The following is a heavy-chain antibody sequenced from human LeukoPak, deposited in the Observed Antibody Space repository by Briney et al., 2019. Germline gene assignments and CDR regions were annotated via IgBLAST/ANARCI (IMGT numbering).Heavy chain of an antibody. J-gene: IGHJ5*02. CDR3: ARTSAVAMYNWLDP. Sequence: GASVKVSCKASGYTFTSYDINWVRQATGQGLEWMGWMNPNSGNTGYAQKLQGRVTMTRNTSISTAYMELSSLRSEDTAVYYCARTSAVAMYNWLDPWGQGTLVTVSS. D-gene: IGHD6-19*01. CDR2: MNPNSGNT. CDR1: GYTFTSYD. V-gene: IGHV1-8*01.